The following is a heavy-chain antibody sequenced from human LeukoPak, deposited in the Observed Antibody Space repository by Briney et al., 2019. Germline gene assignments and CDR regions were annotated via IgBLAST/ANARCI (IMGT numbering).Heavy chain of an antibody. D-gene: IGHD6-19*01. J-gene: IGHJ4*02. CDR1: GGSIISSNYY. V-gene: IGHV4-39*01. Sequence: SETLSLTCTVSGGSIISSNYYWGWIRQPPGKGLEWIGNIYYSGSTYYKPSLKTRVTISVDTSKNQFSLKLTSVTAADTAVYYCTRHASVDGNWPMPLDYWGQGCLVTVSS. CDR2: IYYSGST. CDR3: TRHASVDGNWPMPLDY.